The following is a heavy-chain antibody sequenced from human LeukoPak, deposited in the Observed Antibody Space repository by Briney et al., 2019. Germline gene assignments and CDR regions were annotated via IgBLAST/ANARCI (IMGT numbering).Heavy chain of an antibody. CDR3: ARGSKGAPTYYYDSSGYYLKGYYFDY. Sequence: PSETLSLTCAVYGGSFSGYYWSWIRQPPGKGLEWIGEINHSESTNYNPSLKSRVTISVDTSKNQFSLKLSSVTAADTAVYYCARGSKGAPTYYYDSSGYYLKGYYFDYWGQGTLVTVSS. V-gene: IGHV4-34*01. J-gene: IGHJ4*02. CDR2: INHSEST. CDR1: GGSFSGYY. D-gene: IGHD3-22*01.